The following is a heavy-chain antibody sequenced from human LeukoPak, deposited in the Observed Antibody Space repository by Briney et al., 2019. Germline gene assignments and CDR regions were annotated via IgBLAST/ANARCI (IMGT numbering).Heavy chain of an antibody. CDR2: INPNSGGT. Sequence: EASVKVSCKASGYTFTGYYMHWVRQAPGQGLEWMGWINPNSGGTNYAQKFQGRVTMTRDTSISTAYMELSRLRSDDTAVYYCARVGPGMTTVTTXVDYWGQGTLVTVS. D-gene: IGHD4-11*01. V-gene: IGHV1-2*02. J-gene: IGHJ4*02. CDR1: GYTFTGYY. CDR3: ARVGPGMTTVTTXVDY.